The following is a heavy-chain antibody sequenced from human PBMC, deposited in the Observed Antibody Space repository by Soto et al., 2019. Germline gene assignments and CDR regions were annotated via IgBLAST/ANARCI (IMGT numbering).Heavy chain of an antibody. V-gene: IGHV1-69*13. J-gene: IGHJ6*02. CDR2: IIPIFGTA. CDR3: ARDGYGSGSQLYYYYYGMDV. D-gene: IGHD3-10*01. Sequence: SVKVSCKASGGTFSSYAISWVRQAPGQGLEWMGGIIPIFGTANYAQKFQGRVTITADESTSTAYMELSSLRSEDTAVYYCARDGYGSGSQLYYYYYGMDVWGQGTTVTVSS. CDR1: GGTFSSYA.